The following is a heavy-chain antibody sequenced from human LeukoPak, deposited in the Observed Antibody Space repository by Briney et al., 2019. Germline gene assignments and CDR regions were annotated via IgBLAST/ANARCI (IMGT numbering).Heavy chain of an antibody. Sequence: WASVKVSFKASGYTFTSYYMHWVRQAPGQGLEWMGIINPTTGDTTYAQKFQGRLTMTRDMSTSTVYMELSSLTSEDTAVFYCARYGFSAVWQGGWHAFDIWGQGTVGTVSS. CDR2: INPTTGDT. J-gene: IGHJ3*02. CDR3: ARYGFSAVWQGGWHAFDI. V-gene: IGHV1-46*01. CDR1: GYTFTSYY. D-gene: IGHD2-15*01.